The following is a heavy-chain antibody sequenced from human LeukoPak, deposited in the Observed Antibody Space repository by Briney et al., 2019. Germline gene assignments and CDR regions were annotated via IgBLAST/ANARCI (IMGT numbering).Heavy chain of an antibody. V-gene: IGHV3-23*01. CDR2: ISDNGYGT. D-gene: IGHD5-24*01. CDR1: GFTFSSSA. J-gene: IGHJ4*02. CDR3: ARAVGDGYRDLFGNFDY. Sequence: PGGSLRLSCAASGFTFSSSAMTWVRQAPGKGLEWVSAISDNGYGTFYADSVKGRFTISRDNSKNTLYLQMNSLRAEDTAVYYCARAVGDGYRDLFGNFDYWGQGTLVTVSS.